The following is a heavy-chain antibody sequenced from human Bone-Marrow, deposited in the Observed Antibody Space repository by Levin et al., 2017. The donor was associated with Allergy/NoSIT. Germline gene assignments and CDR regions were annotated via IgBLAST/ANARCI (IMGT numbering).Heavy chain of an antibody. CDR1: GGSISSEDYY. D-gene: IGHD2-2*01. CDR3: ARTPYCSTTTSSAGMTGFFDY. J-gene: IGHJ4*02. CDR2: VFTTGVS. Sequence: SQTLSLTCTVSGGSISSEDYYWNWIRQPAGKGLEWIGRVFTTGVSNSNPSLKTPVTMSVDTSKNQFSLKLSSVTAADTAVYFCARTPYCSTTTSSAGMTGFFDYWGQGVLVTVSS. V-gene: IGHV4-61*02.